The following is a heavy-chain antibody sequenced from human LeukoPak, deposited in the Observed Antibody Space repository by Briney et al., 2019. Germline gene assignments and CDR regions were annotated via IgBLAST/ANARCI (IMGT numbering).Heavy chain of an antibody. J-gene: IGHJ6*02. Sequence: PGGSLRLSCAASGFTFSSYSMNWVRQAPGKGLEWVSSIRSSSSYIYYADSVKGRFTISRDNAKNSLYLQMNSLRAEDTAVYYCARDFNWGGYYYYYGMDVWGQGTTVTVSS. D-gene: IGHD7-27*01. CDR3: ARDFNWGGYYYYYGMDV. CDR1: GFTFSSYS. V-gene: IGHV3-21*01. CDR2: IRSSSSYI.